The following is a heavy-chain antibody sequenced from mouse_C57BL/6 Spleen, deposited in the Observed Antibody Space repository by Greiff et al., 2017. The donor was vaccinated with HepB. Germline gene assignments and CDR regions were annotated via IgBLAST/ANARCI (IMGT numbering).Heavy chain of an antibody. J-gene: IGHJ2*01. CDR2: INYDGSST. CDR1: GFTFSDYY. CDR3: ARGGLTYFDY. Sequence: EVQLVESEGGLVQPGSSMKLSCTASGFTFSDYYMAWVRQVPEKGLEWVANINYDGSSTYYLDSLKSRFIISRDNAKNILYLQMSSLKSEDTATYYCARGGLTYFDYWGQGTTLTVSS. V-gene: IGHV5-16*01.